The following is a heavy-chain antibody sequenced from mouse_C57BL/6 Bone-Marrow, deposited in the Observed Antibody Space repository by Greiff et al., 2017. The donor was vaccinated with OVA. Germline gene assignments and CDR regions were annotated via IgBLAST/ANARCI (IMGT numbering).Heavy chain of an antibody. CDR1: GYTFTDYE. CDR2: IDPETGGT. V-gene: IGHV1-15*01. CDR3: TDYGSRGYAMDY. Sequence: VQLQQSGAELVRPGASVTLSCKASGYTFTDYEMHWVKQTPVHGLEWIGAIDPETGGTAYNQKFKGKAILTADKSSSTAYMELRSLTSEDSAVYYCTDYGSRGYAMDYWGQGTSVTVSS. J-gene: IGHJ4*01. D-gene: IGHD1-1*01.